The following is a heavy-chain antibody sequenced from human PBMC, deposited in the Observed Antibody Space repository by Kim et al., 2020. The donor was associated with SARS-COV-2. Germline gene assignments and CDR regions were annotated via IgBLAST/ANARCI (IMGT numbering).Heavy chain of an antibody. CDR3: ATNPIGEGWFDP. J-gene: IGHJ5*02. V-gene: IGHV1-3*01. CDR1: GNTFTSYA. Sequence: ASVKVSCTASGNTFTSYAMHWVRQAPGQRLEWMGWINAGNGNTKYSQKFQGRVTITTDTSASTGYMELSSLKSEDTAVYYCATNPIGEGWFDPWGQGTLVTVSS. CDR2: INAGNGNT.